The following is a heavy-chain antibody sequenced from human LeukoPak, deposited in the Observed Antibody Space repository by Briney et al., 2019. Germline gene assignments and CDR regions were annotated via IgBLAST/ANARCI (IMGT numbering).Heavy chain of an antibody. Sequence: SETLSLTCTVSSDFFSSVTDYWAWIRQPPGKGLEWIASGDYSGGTYYNPSLESRVAISADMSKNQISLKLSSVTAADTALYYWAREGGEEYSSGGKKTNFFDPGGRGPGVTVSS. J-gene: IGHJ5*02. CDR1: SDFFSSVTDY. CDR3: AREGGEEYSSGGKKTNFFDP. D-gene: IGHD6-19*01. V-gene: IGHV4-39*07. CDR2: GDYSGGT.